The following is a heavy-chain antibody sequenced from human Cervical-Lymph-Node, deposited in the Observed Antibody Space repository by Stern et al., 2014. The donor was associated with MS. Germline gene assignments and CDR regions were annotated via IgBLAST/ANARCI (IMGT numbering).Heavy chain of an antibody. V-gene: IGHV3-9*01. J-gene: IGHJ6*02. D-gene: IGHD3-22*01. CDR1: GFTFGDYA. CDR2: ISWDSGSM. CDR3: AKSYYDSSGYYYILSYGMDV. Sequence: EVQLVQSGGGLVQPGRSLRLSCAASGFTFGDYAMHWVRQAPGTGLECVSGISWDSGSMGYADSVKGRFIIPRDTAQNFLYLQMHSLRAEDTALYYCAKSYYDSSGYYYILSYGMDVWGQGTTVTVSS.